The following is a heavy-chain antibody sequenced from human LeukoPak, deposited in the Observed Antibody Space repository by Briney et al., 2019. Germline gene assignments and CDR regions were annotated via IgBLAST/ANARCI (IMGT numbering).Heavy chain of an antibody. D-gene: IGHD4-17*01. Sequence: PGGSLRLSCAASGFTFSSYSMNWVRQAPGKGLEWVSYISSSSSTIYYADSVKGRFTISRDNAKNSLYLQMNSLRAEDTAVYYCASRGDYGAFDIWGQGTMVIVSS. CDR2: ISSSSSTI. CDR3: ASRGDYGAFDI. J-gene: IGHJ3*02. CDR1: GFTFSSYS. V-gene: IGHV3-48*04.